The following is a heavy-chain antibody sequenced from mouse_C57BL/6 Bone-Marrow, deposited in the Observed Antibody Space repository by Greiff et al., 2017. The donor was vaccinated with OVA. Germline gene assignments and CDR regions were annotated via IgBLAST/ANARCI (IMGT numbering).Heavy chain of an antibody. V-gene: IGHV5-15*01. J-gene: IGHJ3*01. CDR1: GFTFSDYG. CDR2: ISNLAYSI. Sequence: EVHLVESGGGLVQPGGSLKLSCAASGFTFSDYGMAWVRQAPRKGPEWVAFISNLAYSIYYADTVTGRFTISRENAKNTLYLEMSSLRSEDTAMYYCARPYDYDVSWFAYWGQGTLVTVSA. CDR3: ARPYDYDVSWFAY. D-gene: IGHD2-4*01.